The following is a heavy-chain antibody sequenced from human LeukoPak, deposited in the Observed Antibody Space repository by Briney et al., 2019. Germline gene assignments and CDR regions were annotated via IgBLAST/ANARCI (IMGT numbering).Heavy chain of an antibody. Sequence: SGTLSLTCAVSGGSISSSNWWSWVRQPPGRGLEWIGEIYHSGSTNYNPSLKSRVTISVDKSKNQFSLKLSSVTAADTAVYYCARNVHYGSGSTRYFDLWGRGTLVTVSS. CDR1: GGSISSSNW. J-gene: IGHJ2*01. V-gene: IGHV4-4*02. D-gene: IGHD3-10*01. CDR3: ARNVHYGSGSTRYFDL. CDR2: IYHSGST.